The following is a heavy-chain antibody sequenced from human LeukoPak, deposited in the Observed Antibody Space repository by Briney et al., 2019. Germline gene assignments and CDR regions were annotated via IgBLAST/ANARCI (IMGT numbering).Heavy chain of an antibody. Sequence: GSSVKVSCKASGGTFSSYAISWVRQAPGQGLEWMGWISAYNGNTNYAQKLQGRVTMTTDTSTSTAYMELRSLRSDDTAVYYCARAFYDSSGYFYYDAFDIWGQGTMVTVSS. CDR1: GGTFSSYA. CDR3: ARAFYDSSGYFYYDAFDI. J-gene: IGHJ3*02. CDR2: ISAYNGNT. D-gene: IGHD3-22*01. V-gene: IGHV1-18*01.